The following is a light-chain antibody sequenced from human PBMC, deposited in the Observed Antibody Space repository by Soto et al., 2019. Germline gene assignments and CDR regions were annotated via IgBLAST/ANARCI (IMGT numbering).Light chain of an antibody. CDR3: QQYNSDSWA. V-gene: IGKV1-5*01. CDR1: QNINNW. Sequence: DIQMTQSPSTLSASVGDRVTITCRASQNINNWLAWYQQKPGMAPKLLIYDASSLGSGVPSRFSGSGSGTEFSLPITSLQPDDFATYYCQQYNSDSWAFGQGTKVEI. CDR2: DAS. J-gene: IGKJ1*01.